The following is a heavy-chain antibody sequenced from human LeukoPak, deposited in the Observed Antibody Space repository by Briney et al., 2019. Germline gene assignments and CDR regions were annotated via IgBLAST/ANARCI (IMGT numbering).Heavy chain of an antibody. D-gene: IGHD3-22*01. CDR2: VYYSGST. CDR3: ARSFDSSGYYYVHAFDI. V-gene: IGHV4-59*01. Sequence: ASETLSLTCTVSGGSISSYYWSWIRQPPGKGLEWIGYVYYSGSTNYNPSLKSRVTISVDTSKNQFSLKLSSVTAADTAVYYRARSFDSSGYYYVHAFDIWGQGTMVTVSS. CDR1: GGSISSYY. J-gene: IGHJ3*02.